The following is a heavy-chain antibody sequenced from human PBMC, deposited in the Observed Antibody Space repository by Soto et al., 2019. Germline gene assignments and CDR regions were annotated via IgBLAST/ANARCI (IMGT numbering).Heavy chain of an antibody. V-gene: IGHV3-73*02. CDR3: TSRTYYYDSSGYYGRDY. CDR2: IRSKANSYAT. D-gene: IGHD3-22*01. Sequence: EVQLVESGGGLVQPGGSLKLSCAASGFTFSGSAMHWVRQASGKGLEWVGRIRSKANSYATAYAASVKGRFTISRDDSKNTAYLQMNSLKTEDTAVYYCTSRTYYYDSSGYYGRDYWGPGTLVTVSS. J-gene: IGHJ4*02. CDR1: GFTFSGSA.